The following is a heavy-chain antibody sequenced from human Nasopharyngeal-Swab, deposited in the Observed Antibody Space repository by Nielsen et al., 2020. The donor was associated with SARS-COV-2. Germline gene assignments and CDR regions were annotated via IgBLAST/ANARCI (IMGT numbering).Heavy chain of an antibody. D-gene: IGHD2-21*02. Sequence: GESLKISCAASGFTFSSYGMHWVRQAPGKGLEWVAVISYDGSNKYYADSVKGRFTISRDNSKNTLYLQMNSLRAEDTAVYYCARADETYCGGDCYSGYDYWGQGTLVTVSS. CDR3: ARADETYCGGDCYSGYDY. CDR2: ISYDGSNK. V-gene: IGHV3-30*03. J-gene: IGHJ4*02. CDR1: GFTFSSYG.